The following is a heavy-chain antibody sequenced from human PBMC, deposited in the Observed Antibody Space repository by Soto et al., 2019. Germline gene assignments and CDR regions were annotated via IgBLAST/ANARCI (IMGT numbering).Heavy chain of an antibody. CDR1: GGSVSGYY. V-gene: IGHV4-34*01. J-gene: IGHJ5*02. CDR2: INHSGST. CDR3: ARVGPYCGGDCYSPPP. D-gene: IGHD2-21*02. Sequence: SETLSLTCAVDGGSVSGYYWTWIRQPPGKGLEWIGEINHSGSTNYNPSLKSRVTISVDASENHFSLKLSSVTAADTAVYYCARVGPYCGGDCYSPPPWGQGTLVTSP.